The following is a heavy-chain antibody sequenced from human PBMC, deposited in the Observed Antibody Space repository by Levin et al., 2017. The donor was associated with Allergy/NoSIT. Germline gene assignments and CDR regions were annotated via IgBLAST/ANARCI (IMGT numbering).Heavy chain of an antibody. CDR2: IYTSGST. V-gene: IGHV4-4*07. J-gene: IGHJ4*02. Sequence: SQTLSLTCTVSGGSISSFYWTWIRQPAGKGLEWIGRIYTSGSTNYNPSLKSRVTMSIDTSKNQFSLKLISVTAADTAVYYCARGNTASGDDVLFDFWGQGTLVTVSS. D-gene: IGHD4-17*01. CDR3: ARGNTASGDDVLFDF. CDR1: GGSISSFY.